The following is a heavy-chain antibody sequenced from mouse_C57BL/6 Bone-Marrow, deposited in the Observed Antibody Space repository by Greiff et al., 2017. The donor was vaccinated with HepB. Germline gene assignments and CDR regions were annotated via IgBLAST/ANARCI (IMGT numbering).Heavy chain of an antibody. Sequence: VQLQQSGAELVRPGASVTLSCKASGYTFTDYEMHWVKQTPVHGLEWIGAIDPETGGTAYNQKFKGKAILTADKSSSTAYMELRSLTSEDSAVYYCKGVVTTRDYWGQGTTLTVSS. CDR2: IDPETGGT. V-gene: IGHV1-15*01. J-gene: IGHJ2*01. D-gene: IGHD2-2*01. CDR3: KGVVTTRDY. CDR1: GYTFTDYE.